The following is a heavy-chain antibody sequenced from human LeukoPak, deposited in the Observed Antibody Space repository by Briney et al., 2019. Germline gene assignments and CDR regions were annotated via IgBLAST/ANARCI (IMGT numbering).Heavy chain of an antibody. J-gene: IGHJ4*02. D-gene: IGHD3-22*01. V-gene: IGHV3-23*01. Sequence: GGSLRLSCAASGFTFSSYAMSWVRQAPGKGLEWVSAISGSGGSTYYADSVKGRFTISRANSKNTLYLQMNSLRAEDTAVYYCAKYYYDSSGYTYYFDYWGQGTLVTVSS. CDR1: GFTFSSYA. CDR2: ISGSGGST. CDR3: AKYYYDSSGYTYYFDY.